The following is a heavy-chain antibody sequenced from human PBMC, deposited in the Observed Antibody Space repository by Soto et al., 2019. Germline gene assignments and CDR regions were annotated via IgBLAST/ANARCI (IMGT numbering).Heavy chain of an antibody. V-gene: IGHV3-48*03. J-gene: IGHJ6*02. Sequence: GGSLRLSCAASGFTFSTYEMNWVRQAPGKGLEWVSYISSSGSTIYYADSVKGRSTISRDNAKNSLYLQMNSLRAEDTALYYCARDTSLVGGGKDSHIYYSWYFYGMDVWGQGTTVTVSS. CDR3: ARDTSLVGGGKDSHIYYSWYFYGMDV. CDR1: GFTFSTYE. CDR2: ISSSGSTI. D-gene: IGHD3-22*01.